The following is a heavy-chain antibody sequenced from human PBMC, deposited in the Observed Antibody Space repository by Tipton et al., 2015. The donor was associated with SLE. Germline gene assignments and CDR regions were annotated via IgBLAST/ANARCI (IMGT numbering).Heavy chain of an antibody. CDR2: IYHSGST. CDR1: GGSISSGYY. J-gene: IGHJ1*01. Sequence: TLSLTCTVSGGSISSGYYWGWIRQPPGKGLEWIGSIYHSGSTYYNPSLKSRVTISVDTSKNHFSLKLTSVTAADTAVYYCARAGSAVAGTWGQGTLVTVSS. CDR3: ARAGSAVAGT. V-gene: IGHV4-38-2*02. D-gene: IGHD6-19*01.